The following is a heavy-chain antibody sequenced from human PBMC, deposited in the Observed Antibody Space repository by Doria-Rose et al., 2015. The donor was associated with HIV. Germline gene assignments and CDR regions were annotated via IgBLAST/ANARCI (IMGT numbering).Heavy chain of an antibody. D-gene: IGHD6-13*01. CDR1: GVSLSSPGMG. Sequence: QVTLKESGPVLVKPTETLTLTCTASGVSLSSPGMGVSWIRQPPGKALEWLANIFSDDERSYKPSLKSGLTISRGTSKSQVVLTMTDMDPVDTATYYCARIKSSRWYHKYYFDFWGQGTLVIVSA. J-gene: IGHJ4*02. CDR2: IFSDDER. V-gene: IGHV2-26*01. CDR3: ARIKSSRWYHKYYFDF.